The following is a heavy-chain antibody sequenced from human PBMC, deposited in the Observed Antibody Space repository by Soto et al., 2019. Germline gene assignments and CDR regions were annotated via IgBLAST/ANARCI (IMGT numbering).Heavy chain of an antibody. CDR1: GFTFSSYD. CDR2: IGTAGDT. Sequence: GGSLRLSCAASGFTFSSYDMHWVRQATGKGLEWVSAIGTAGDTYYPGSVKGRFTISRENAKNSLYLQMNSLRAEDTAVYYCAREVGADAFDIWAKGQWSPSPQ. CDR3: AREVGADAFDI. J-gene: IGHJ3*02. V-gene: IGHV3-13*01.